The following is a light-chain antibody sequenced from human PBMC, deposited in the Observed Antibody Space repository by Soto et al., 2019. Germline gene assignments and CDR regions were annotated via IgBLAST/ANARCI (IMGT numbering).Light chain of an antibody. CDR1: SSDVGGYTY. Sequence: QSVLSQPASVSGSPGQSIAISCTGTSSDVGGYTYVSWYQQHPGKAPKLMIYGVSSRPSGVSDRFSGSKSGNTASLTISGLQSEDEAGYYCSSSTSTHSYVFGTGTKVTVL. CDR3: SSSTSTHSYV. CDR2: GVS. J-gene: IGLJ1*01. V-gene: IGLV2-14*01.